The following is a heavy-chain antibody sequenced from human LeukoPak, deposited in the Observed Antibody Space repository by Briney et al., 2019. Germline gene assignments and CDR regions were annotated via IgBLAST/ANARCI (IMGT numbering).Heavy chain of an antibody. CDR1: GFTFSDYY. Sequence: PGGSLRLSCAASGFTFSDYYMSWIRQAPGKGLEWVSYISSSGSTIYYVDSVKGRFTISRDNAKNSLYLQMNRLRAEDTAVYYCAGSYTIDDAFDIWGQGTMVTVSS. V-gene: IGHV3-11*01. D-gene: IGHD3-3*01. CDR2: ISSSGSTI. J-gene: IGHJ3*02. CDR3: AGSYTIDDAFDI.